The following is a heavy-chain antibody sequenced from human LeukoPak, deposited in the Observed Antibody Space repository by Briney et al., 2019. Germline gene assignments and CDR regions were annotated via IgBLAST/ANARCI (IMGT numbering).Heavy chain of an antibody. CDR3: ARGLYDFWSGYYTPYYYGMDV. V-gene: IGHV4-34*01. CDR1: GLTFSSYS. CDR2: INHSGST. D-gene: IGHD3-3*01. Sequence: GSLRLSCAASGLTFSSYSMNWVRQPPGKGLEWIGEINHSGSTNYNPSLKSRVTISVDTSKNQFSLKLSSVTAADTAVYYCARGLYDFWSGYYTPYYYGMDVWGQGTTVTVSS. J-gene: IGHJ6*02.